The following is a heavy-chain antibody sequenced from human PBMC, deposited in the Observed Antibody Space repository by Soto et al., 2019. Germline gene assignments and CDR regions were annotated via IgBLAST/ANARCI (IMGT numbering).Heavy chain of an antibody. CDR3: AKDQVAKYGYYYGMDV. J-gene: IGHJ6*02. D-gene: IGHD5-12*01. CDR1: GFTFSSYA. CDR2: ISGSGGST. V-gene: IGHV3-23*01. Sequence: PGGSLRLSCAASGFTFSSYAMSWVRQAPGKGLEWVSAISGSGGSTYYADSVKGRFTISRDNSKNTLYLQMNSLRAEDTAVYYCAKDQVAKYGYYYGMDVWGQGTTVTVSS.